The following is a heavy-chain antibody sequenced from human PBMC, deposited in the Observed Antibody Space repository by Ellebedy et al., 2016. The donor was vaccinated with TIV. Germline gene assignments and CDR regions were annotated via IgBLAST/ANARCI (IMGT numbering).Heavy chain of an antibody. J-gene: IGHJ5*02. CDR1: GFSFRSYW. Sequence: GESLKISCAASGFSFRSYWMSWVRQAPGKGLEWVANIYHGGSQRYYVDSVKGRFTISRDNAKNLLYLQMDSLRAEDTAVYYCARRGSYGDYAVQINNWFDPWGRGTLVTVSS. V-gene: IGHV3-7*01. D-gene: IGHD4-17*01. CDR2: IYHGGSQR. CDR3: ARRGSYGDYAVQINNWFDP.